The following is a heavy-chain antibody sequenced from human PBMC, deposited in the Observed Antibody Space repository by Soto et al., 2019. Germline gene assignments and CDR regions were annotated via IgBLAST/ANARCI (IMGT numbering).Heavy chain of an antibody. D-gene: IGHD6-19*01. V-gene: IGHV3-23*01. CDR1: GFTFSSYA. Sequence: GGSLRLSCAASGFTFSSYAMSWVRQAPGKGLEWASAISGSGGSTYYADSVKGRFTISRDNSKNTLYLQMNSLRAEDTAVYCCAKLRGYSSGSTDYWGQGTLGTVSS. J-gene: IGHJ4*02. CDR2: ISGSGGST. CDR3: AKLRGYSSGSTDY.